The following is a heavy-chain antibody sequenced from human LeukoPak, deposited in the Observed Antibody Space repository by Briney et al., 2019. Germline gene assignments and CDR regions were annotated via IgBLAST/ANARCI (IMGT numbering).Heavy chain of an antibody. D-gene: IGHD2-15*01. CDR2: MNPNSGNT. V-gene: IGHV1-8*01. Sequence: GASVKVSCKASGYTFTSYDINWVRQATGQGLEWMGWMNPNSGNTGYAQKFQGRVTMTRNTSISTAYMELSSLRSEDTAVYYCARRYAGYCSGGSCYYTDYWGQGTLVTVSP. CDR1: GYTFTSYD. J-gene: IGHJ4*02. CDR3: ARRYAGYCSGGSCYYTDY.